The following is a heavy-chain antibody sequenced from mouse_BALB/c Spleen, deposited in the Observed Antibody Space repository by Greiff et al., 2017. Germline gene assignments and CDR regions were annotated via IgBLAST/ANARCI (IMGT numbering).Heavy chain of an antibody. D-gene: IGHD2-3*01. V-gene: IGHV5-6*01. Sequence: EVMLVESGGDLVKPGGSLKLSCAASGFTFSSYGMSWVRQTPDKRLEWVATISSGGSYTYYPDSVKGRFTISRDNAKNTLYLQMSSLKSEDTAMYYCARLGYDGYYGHFDYWGQGTTLTVSS. CDR1: GFTFSSYG. J-gene: IGHJ2*01. CDR2: ISSGGSYT. CDR3: ARLGYDGYYGHFDY.